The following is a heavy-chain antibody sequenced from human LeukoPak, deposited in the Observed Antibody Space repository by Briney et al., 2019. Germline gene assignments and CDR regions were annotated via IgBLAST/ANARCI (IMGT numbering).Heavy chain of an antibody. J-gene: IGHJ4*02. CDR2: INWNGGST. CDR3: ARDHSGPLDY. CDR1: GFTFDDYG. D-gene: IGHD1-26*01. V-gene: IGHV3-20*01. Sequence: GGSLRLSCAASGFTFDDYGMSWVRQAPGKGLEWISGINWNGGSTGYADSVKGRFTISRDNAKNSLYLQMNSLRAEDTALYHCARDHSGPLDYWGQGTLATVSS.